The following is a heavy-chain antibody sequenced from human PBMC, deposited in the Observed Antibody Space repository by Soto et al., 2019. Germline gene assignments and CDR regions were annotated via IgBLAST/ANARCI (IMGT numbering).Heavy chain of an antibody. J-gene: IGHJ4*02. D-gene: IGHD2-2*01. CDR1: GFTFSSYW. V-gene: IGHV3-7*05. CDR3: AKSLSAIPGDS. Sequence: GGSLRLSCAASGFTFSSYWMSWVRQGPGKGPEWVANIKQDGSEIYYVDSVKGRFTISRDNAKSSLYLQMTSLRAEDAAVYHCAKSLSAIPGDSWGQGTLVTVSS. CDR2: IKQDGSEI.